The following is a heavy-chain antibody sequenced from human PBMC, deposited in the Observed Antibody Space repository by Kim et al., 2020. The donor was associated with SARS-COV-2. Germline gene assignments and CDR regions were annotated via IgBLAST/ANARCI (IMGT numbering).Heavy chain of an antibody. V-gene: IGHV3-30*07. Sequence: KGRFTISRDNSKNTLYLKMNSLRAEDTAVYYCARGANYYDSSGYYYPFDYWGQGTLVTVSS. D-gene: IGHD3-22*01. J-gene: IGHJ4*02. CDR3: ARGANYYDSSGYYYPFDY.